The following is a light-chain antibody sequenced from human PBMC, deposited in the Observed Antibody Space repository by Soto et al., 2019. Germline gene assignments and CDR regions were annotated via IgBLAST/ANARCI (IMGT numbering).Light chain of an antibody. CDR1: QSLLHSNGYNY. V-gene: IGKV2-28*01. CDR2: LGS. CDR3: MQALQTPWT. J-gene: IGKJ3*01. Sequence: DIVMTQSPLSLPVTPGEPASISCRSSQSLLHSNGYNYLDWYLQKPGQSPQLLIYLGSNRASGVPDRLSGSESGTDFTLKISRVEAEDVGVYYCMQALQTPWTFGPGTKVDIK.